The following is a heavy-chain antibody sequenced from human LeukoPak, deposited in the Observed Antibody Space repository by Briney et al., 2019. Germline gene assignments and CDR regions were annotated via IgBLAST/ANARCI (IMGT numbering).Heavy chain of an antibody. CDR1: GYSFSAYY. D-gene: IGHD5-12*01. V-gene: IGHV1-2*02. CDR3: ARESYSGYVRWFDP. Sequence: ASVKVSCKASGYSFSAYYIHWVRHAPGQGLEWIGWINPNTGGTHFEQKFQGRVTLTRDTSISTAYMELTRLTSDDTAVYYCARESYSGYVRWFDPWGEGTLVTVSS. CDR2: INPNTGGT. J-gene: IGHJ5*02.